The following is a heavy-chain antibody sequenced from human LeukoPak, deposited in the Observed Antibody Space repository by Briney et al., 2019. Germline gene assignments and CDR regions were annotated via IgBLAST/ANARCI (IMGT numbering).Heavy chain of an antibody. CDR1: RYTLTELS. Sequence: GASVKVSCKVSRYTLTELSMHWVRQAPGKGLEWMGGFDPEDGETIYAQKFQGRVTMTEDTSTDTAYMELSSLRSEDTAVYYCATDSRLYHSSLWGSRFDPWGQGTLVTVSS. J-gene: IGHJ5*02. V-gene: IGHV1-24*01. D-gene: IGHD6-13*01. CDR3: ATDSRLYHSSLWGSRFDP. CDR2: FDPEDGET.